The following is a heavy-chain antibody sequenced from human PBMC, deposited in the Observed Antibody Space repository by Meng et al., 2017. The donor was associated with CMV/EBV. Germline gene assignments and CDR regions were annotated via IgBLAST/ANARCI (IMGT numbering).Heavy chain of an antibody. J-gene: IGHJ4*02. CDR3: VTWLWFGELSGYYFDY. V-gene: IGHV4-39*07. Sequence: QVQLPGAGPGLVKPSETLPLPCTVSGGSISSSSYYWGWIRQPPGKGLEWIGSIYYSGSTYYNPSLKSRVTISVDTSKNQFSLKLSSVTAADTAVYYCVTWLWFGELSGYYFDYWGQGTLVTVSS. CDR1: GGSISSSSYY. CDR2: IYYSGST. D-gene: IGHD3-10*01.